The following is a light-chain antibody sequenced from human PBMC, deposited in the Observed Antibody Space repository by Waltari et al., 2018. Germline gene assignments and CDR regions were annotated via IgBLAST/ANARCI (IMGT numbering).Light chain of an antibody. CDR3: CSFTSRSTWV. CDR1: SSDVGGYNY. CDR2: DVS. J-gene: IGLJ3*02. V-gene: IGLV2-14*01. Sequence: QSALTQPASVSGSPGQSITSSCTGTSSDVGGYNYVSWYQQHPGKAPKLLIFDVSYRPSGVSDRFSGSKSGNTASLTISGLQAEDESDYYCCSFTSRSTWVFGGGTKLTVL.